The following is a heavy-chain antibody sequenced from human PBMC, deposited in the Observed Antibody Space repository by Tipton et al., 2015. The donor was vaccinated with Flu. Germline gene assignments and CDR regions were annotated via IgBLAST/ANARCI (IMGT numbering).Heavy chain of an antibody. D-gene: IGHD6-13*01. Sequence: SLRLSCAASGFTFDDYTMHWVRQPPGKGLEWVSLISWDAGTTYYADSVKGRFTISRDNSKNSLYLQMNSLRTKDTALYYCAKGAYTNSWTLDYWGQGTLVTVSS. CDR2: ISWDAGTT. J-gene: IGHJ4*02. CDR1: GFTFDDYT. V-gene: IGHV3-43*01. CDR3: AKGAYTNSWTLDY.